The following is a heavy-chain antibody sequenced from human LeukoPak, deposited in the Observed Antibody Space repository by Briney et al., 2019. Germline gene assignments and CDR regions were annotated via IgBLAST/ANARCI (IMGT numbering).Heavy chain of an antibody. V-gene: IGHV4-34*01. Sequence: SETLSLTCAVYGGSFSGYYWSWIRQPPGKGLEWIGEINHSGSTNYNPSLKSRVTISVDTSKNQFSLKLSSVTAADTAVYYCARERGITMVRGYYYYYYMDVWGKGTTVTVS. CDR3: ARERGITMVRGYYYYYYMDV. CDR2: INHSGST. CDR1: GGSFSGYY. J-gene: IGHJ6*03. D-gene: IGHD3-10*01.